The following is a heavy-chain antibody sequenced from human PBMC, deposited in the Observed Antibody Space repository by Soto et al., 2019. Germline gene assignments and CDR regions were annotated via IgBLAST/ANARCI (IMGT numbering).Heavy chain of an antibody. CDR1: GYRFTDYW. D-gene: IGHD6-19*01. CDR3: ATCRSSGPPNYFYYGKDV. Sequence: GASLKISCKGSGYRFTDYWIGWVRQMPGKGLEWMGIIYPGYSESRYSPSFQGKVTISDDKSISTAYLQWSRLKASDTAMYYCATCRSSGPPNYFYYGKDVWGQGTTVTVSS. CDR2: IYPGYSES. J-gene: IGHJ6*02. V-gene: IGHV5-51*01.